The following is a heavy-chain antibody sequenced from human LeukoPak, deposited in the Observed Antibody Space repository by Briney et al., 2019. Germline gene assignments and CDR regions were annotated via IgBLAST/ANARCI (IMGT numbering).Heavy chain of an antibody. CDR2: ISPTGSTT. D-gene: IGHD1-26*01. Sequence: PGGSLRLSCIASGFSFSGHWMHWARQLPGKGLVWVSRISPTGSTTSYADSVKGRFTVSRDNAKNTLYLRVNNLRAEDTAVYYCARGSPSGSWGQGTLVTVSS. CDR3: ARGSPSGS. CDR1: GFSFSGHW. V-gene: IGHV3-74*01. J-gene: IGHJ4*02.